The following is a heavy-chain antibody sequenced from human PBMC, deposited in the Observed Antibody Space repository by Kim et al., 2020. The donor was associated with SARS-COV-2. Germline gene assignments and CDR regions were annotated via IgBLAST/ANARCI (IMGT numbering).Heavy chain of an antibody. Sequence: SETLSLTCAVYGGSFSGYYWSWIRQPPGKGLEWIGEINHSGSTNYNPSLKSRVTISVDTSKNQFSLKLSSVTAADTAVYYCAREGGVNRCYYGMDVWGQGATVTVSS. J-gene: IGHJ6*02. CDR1: GGSFSGYY. V-gene: IGHV4-34*01. D-gene: IGHD3-16*01. CDR3: AREGGVNRCYYGMDV. CDR2: INHSGST.